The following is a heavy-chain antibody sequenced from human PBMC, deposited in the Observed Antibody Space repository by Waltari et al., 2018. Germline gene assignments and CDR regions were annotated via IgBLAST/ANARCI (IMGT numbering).Heavy chain of an antibody. Sequence: QLQESGPGLVKPSGPLSLSCAVSGDPVTRANWWSWVRQSPQRGLEWIGQVLSTGKTNYSPSFASRVTMSLDASNNQFSLKVTSATAADTAVYYCARDRGRGLYLDVWGPGTLVTVSP. CDR2: VLSTGKT. D-gene: IGHD2-15*01. CDR1: GDPVTRANW. V-gene: IGHV4-4*02. J-gene: IGHJ4*02. CDR3: ARDRGRGLYLDV.